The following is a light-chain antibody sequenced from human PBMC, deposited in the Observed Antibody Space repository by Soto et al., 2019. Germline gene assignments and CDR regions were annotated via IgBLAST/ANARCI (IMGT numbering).Light chain of an antibody. J-gene: IGLJ3*02. Sequence: QSALTQPASVSGSLGQSDTISCTGTSNDIGAFNFVSWYQQHPGKAPKVILYEVNSRPSGVSDRFSGSKSGNTASLTISGLQVEDEADYYCNAYRSSSARVFGGGTKVTVL. V-gene: IGLV2-14*01. CDR2: EVN. CDR3: NAYRSSSARV. CDR1: SNDIGAFNF.